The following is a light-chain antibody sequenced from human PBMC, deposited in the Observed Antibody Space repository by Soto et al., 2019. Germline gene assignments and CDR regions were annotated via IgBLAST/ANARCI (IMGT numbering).Light chain of an antibody. Sequence: EIVLTQSPGTLSLSPGERATLSCRASQSVTSSYLAWYQQKPGQAPRLLIYGASSRATGIPDRFIGSGSWRDFTLTISRLEPEECAVYFCQQYGSSPRFGQGTKVEIK. CDR1: QSVTSSY. V-gene: IGKV3-20*01. J-gene: IGKJ1*01. CDR2: GAS. CDR3: QQYGSSPR.